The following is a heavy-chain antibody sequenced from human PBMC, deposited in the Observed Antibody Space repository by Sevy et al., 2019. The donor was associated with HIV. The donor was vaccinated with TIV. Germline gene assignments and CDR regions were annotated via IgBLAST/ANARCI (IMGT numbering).Heavy chain of an antibody. J-gene: IGHJ3*01. CDR2: INHRGNT. D-gene: IGHD3-16*01. CDR1: GGSSSGYY. Sequence: SETLSLTCAVYGGSSSGYYWSWIRQPPGKGLEWIGEINHRGNTTHNPSLKSRVTISIDTSKNQLSLKLATVTAADTAVYYCARVMPGGGQRAFDFWGRGTMVTVSS. CDR3: ARVMPGGGQRAFDF. V-gene: IGHV4-34*01.